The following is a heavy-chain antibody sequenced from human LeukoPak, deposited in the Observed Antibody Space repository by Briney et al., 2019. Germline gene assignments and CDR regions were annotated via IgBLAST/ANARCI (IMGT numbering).Heavy chain of an antibody. Sequence: ASVKVSCKASEYTFIDYYLHWLRQAPGQGLEWMGWMNLRNGDTNYAQKFQGRVTMTGDTSISTAYMELSTLRFDDTAVYYCARDLRIFKAGDSWYFFDYWGQGTPVTVSS. CDR3: ARDLRIFKAGDSWYFFDY. D-gene: IGHD6-13*01. CDR1: EYTFIDYY. CDR2: MNLRNGDT. V-gene: IGHV1-2*02. J-gene: IGHJ4*02.